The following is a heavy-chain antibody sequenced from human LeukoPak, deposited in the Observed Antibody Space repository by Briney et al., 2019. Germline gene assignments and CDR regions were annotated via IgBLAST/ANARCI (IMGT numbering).Heavy chain of an antibody. CDR1: RFSFSAYP. Sequence: GGSLRLSCAASRFSFSAYPMGWVRRAPGKGLEWVSGISASGDVTFHADPVKGRFTISRDNSKNTLYLQMNSLRAEDTAVYYCAKDGDLYYFDYWGQGTLVTVSS. CDR2: ISASGDVT. D-gene: IGHD4-17*01. V-gene: IGHV3-23*01. CDR3: AKDGDLYYFDY. J-gene: IGHJ4*02.